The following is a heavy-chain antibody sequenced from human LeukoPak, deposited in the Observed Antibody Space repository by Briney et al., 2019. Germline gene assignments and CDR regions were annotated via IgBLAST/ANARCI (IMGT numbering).Heavy chain of an antibody. Sequence: PSETLSLTCTVSGGSISGYVWSWIRQPPGKGPEWIGYVYSTGTSNYSPSLSSGVTISVDTSKHQLSLNLRFVTATDTAVYHCARHNPPPTGFCSGTSCFMPGYQYFYMDVWGKGTSVTVS. V-gene: IGHV4-4*09. D-gene: IGHD2-2*01. CDR3: ARHNPPPTGFCSGTSCFMPGYQYFYMDV. CDR2: VYSTGTS. J-gene: IGHJ6*03. CDR1: GGSISGYV.